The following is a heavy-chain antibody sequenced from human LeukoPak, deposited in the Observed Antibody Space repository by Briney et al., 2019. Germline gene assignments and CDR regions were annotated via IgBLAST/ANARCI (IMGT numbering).Heavy chain of an antibody. J-gene: IGHJ4*02. Sequence: GASVKVSCKASGYTFTGYYMHWVRQAPGQGLEWMGWINPNSGGTNYAQKLQGRVTMTTDTSTSTAYMELRSLRSDDTAVYYCARAGIMITFGGVIVPWDLDYWGQGTLVTVSS. V-gene: IGHV1-2*02. CDR1: GYTFTGYY. D-gene: IGHD3-16*02. CDR3: ARAGIMITFGGVIVPWDLDY. CDR2: INPNSGGT.